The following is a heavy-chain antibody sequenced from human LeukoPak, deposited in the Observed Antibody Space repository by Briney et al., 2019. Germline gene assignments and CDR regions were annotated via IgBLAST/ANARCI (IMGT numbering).Heavy chain of an antibody. CDR2: IIPIFGTA. CDR1: GGTFSSYA. J-gene: IGHJ4*02. CDR3: ARDRQYSSSSLADY. V-gene: IGHV1-69*13. D-gene: IGHD6-6*01. Sequence: GASVKVSCKASGGTFSSYAISWVRQAPGQGLEWMGGIIPIFGTANYAQKFQGRVTITADESTSTAYMELRSLRSDDTAVYYCARDRQYSSSSLADYWGQGTLVTVSS.